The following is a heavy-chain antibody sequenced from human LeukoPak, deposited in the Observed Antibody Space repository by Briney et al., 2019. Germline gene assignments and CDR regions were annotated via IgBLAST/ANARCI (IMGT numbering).Heavy chain of an antibody. CDR1: GYTFTSYA. J-gene: IGHJ6*02. CDR2: INAGNGNT. V-gene: IGHV1-3*01. Sequence: ASVKVSCKASGYTFTSYAMHWVRQAPGQRLEWMGWINAGNGNTKYSQKFQGRVTITRDTSASTAYIELSSLRSEDTAVYYCARVSAMLDGMDVWGQGTTVTVSS. CDR3: ARVSAMLDGMDV. D-gene: IGHD3-10*02.